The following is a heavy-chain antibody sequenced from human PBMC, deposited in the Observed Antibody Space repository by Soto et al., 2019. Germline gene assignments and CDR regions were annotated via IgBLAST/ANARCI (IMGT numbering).Heavy chain of an antibody. Sequence: SETLSLTCAVYGGSFSGYYWSWIRQPPGKGLEWIGEINHSGSTNYNPSLKSRVTISVDTSKNQFSLKLSSVTAADTAVYYCARGLHAGIRNGGFDYWGQGTLVTVSS. CDR3: ARGLHAGIRNGGFDY. CDR2: INHSGST. CDR1: GGSFSGYY. J-gene: IGHJ4*02. D-gene: IGHD3-10*01. V-gene: IGHV4-34*01.